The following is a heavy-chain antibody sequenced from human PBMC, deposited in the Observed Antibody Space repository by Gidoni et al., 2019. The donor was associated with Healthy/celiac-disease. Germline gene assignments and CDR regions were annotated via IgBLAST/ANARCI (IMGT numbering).Heavy chain of an antibody. D-gene: IGHD6-13*01. CDR3: AKSSSSWDNNWFDP. CDR1: GFTFSSYG. CDR2: ISYDGSNN. Sequence: QVQLVESGGGVVQPGRSLRLSCAASGFTFSSYGMHWVRQAPGKGLEWVAVISYDGSNNYYADSVKGRFTISRDNSKNTLYLQMNSLRAEDTAVYYCAKSSSSWDNNWFDPWGQGTLVTVSS. J-gene: IGHJ5*02. V-gene: IGHV3-30*18.